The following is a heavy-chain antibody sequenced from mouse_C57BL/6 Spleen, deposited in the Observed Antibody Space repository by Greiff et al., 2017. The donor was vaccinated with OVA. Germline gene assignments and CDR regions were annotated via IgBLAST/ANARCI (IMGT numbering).Heavy chain of an antibody. V-gene: IGHV1-69*01. CDR2: IDPSDSYT. CDR3: ARIYGNYGSAMDY. D-gene: IGHD2-1*01. Sequence: QVQLQQPGAELVMPGASVKLSCKASGYTFTSYWMHWVKQRPGQGLEWIGEIDPSDSYTNYNQKFKGKSTLTVDKSSSTAYMQLSSLTSEDSAVFYCARIYGNYGSAMDYWGQGTSVTVSS. J-gene: IGHJ4*01. CDR1: GYTFTSYW.